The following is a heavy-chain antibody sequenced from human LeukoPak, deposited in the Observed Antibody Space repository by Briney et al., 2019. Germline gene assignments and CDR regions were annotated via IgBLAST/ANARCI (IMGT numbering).Heavy chain of an antibody. CDR3: ALQGSFNWFDP. D-gene: IGHD4-11*01. Sequence: ASVKVSCKASGGTFSSYAISWVRQAPGRGLEWMGEIIPIFGTANYAQKFQGRVTITTDESTSTAYMELSSLRSEDTAVYYCALQGSFNWFDPWGQGTLVTVSS. CDR2: IIPIFGTA. V-gene: IGHV1-69*05. CDR1: GGTFSSYA. J-gene: IGHJ5*02.